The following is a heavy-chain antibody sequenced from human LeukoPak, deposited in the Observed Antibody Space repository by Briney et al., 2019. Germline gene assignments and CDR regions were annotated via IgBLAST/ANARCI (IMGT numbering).Heavy chain of an antibody. V-gene: IGHV4-31*03. CDR1: GGSISSGGYY. CDR2: IYYSGST. CDR3: ARRSLGGHRDGGAFDI. D-gene: IGHD5-24*01. Sequence: SETLSLTCTVSGGSISSGGYYWSWIRQHPGKGLEWIGYIYYSGSTYYNPSLKSRVTVSVDTSKNQFSLKLSSVTAADTAVYYCARRSLGGHRDGGAFDIWGQGTMVTVSS. J-gene: IGHJ3*02.